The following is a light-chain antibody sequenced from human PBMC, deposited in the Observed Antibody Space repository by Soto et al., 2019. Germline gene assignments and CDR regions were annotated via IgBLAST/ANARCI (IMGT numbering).Light chain of an antibody. J-gene: IGLJ2*01. V-gene: IGLV2-23*02. CDR1: SSDVGGYNS. Sequence: QSVLTQPASVSGSPGQSITISCTGTSSDVGGYNSVSWYQQQPGKAPKLMIYEVIERPSGVSNRFSGSKSGNTASLTISGLQAEDEADYYCCSYAGSSTLVFGGGTKLTVL. CDR2: EVI. CDR3: CSYAGSSTLV.